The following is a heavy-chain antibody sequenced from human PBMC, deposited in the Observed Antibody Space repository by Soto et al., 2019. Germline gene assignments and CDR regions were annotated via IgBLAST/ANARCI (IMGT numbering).Heavy chain of an antibody. CDR2: IYSGGSA. CDR1: GFTVSSNY. V-gene: IGHV3-66*04. Sequence: GGSLRLSCAASGFTVSSNYMTWVRQAPGKGLEWVAAIYSGGSAYYADSVKGRFTISRDTSKNTLYLQMNSLRAEDTAVYYCARPPPGRTGIAYWGQGTLVTVSS. CDR3: ARPPPGRTGIAY. J-gene: IGHJ4*02.